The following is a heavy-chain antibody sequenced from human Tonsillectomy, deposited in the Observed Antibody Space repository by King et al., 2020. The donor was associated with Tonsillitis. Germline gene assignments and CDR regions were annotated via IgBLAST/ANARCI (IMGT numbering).Heavy chain of an antibody. CDR1: GFTFVDYA. D-gene: IGHD2-2*01. J-gene: IGHJ4*02. Sequence: VQLVESGGGLVQPGRSLRLSCAASGFTFVDYAMPWVRQAPGKGLEWVSGISWNSGSIGYADSVKGRFTISRDNAKNSLYLQMNSLRAEDTALYYCAKVVVPAAMLPYYFDYWGQGTLVTVSS. CDR2: ISWNSGSI. CDR3: AKVVVPAAMLPYYFDY. V-gene: IGHV3-9*01.